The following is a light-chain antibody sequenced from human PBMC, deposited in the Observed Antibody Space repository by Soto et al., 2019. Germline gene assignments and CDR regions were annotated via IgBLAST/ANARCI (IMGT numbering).Light chain of an antibody. V-gene: IGKV4-1*01. CDR3: QQYYRTSPT. CDR2: WAS. J-gene: IGKJ1*01. Sequence: DIVMTQSPDSLAVSLGERATINCKSSQSVLYSPNNKNSLAWYQQKPGQPPKLFIYWASIRESGVPDRFSGSGSGTDFTLTISSLQAEDVAVYYCQQYYRTSPTFGKGTKVEIK. CDR1: QSVLYSPNNKNS.